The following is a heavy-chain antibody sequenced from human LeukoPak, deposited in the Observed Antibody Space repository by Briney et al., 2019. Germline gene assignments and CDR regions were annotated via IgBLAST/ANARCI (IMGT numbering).Heavy chain of an antibody. CDR3: ARSRVSKQLVIYGMDV. D-gene: IGHD6-13*01. CDR1: GYTFTSYA. Sequence: ASVKVSCKASGYTFTSYAMNWVRQAPGQGLEWMGWINTNTGNPTYAQGFTGRFVFSLDTSVSTAYLQISSLKAEDTAVYYCARSRVSKQLVIYGMDVWGQGTTVTVPS. J-gene: IGHJ6*02. V-gene: IGHV7-4-1*02. CDR2: INTNTGNP.